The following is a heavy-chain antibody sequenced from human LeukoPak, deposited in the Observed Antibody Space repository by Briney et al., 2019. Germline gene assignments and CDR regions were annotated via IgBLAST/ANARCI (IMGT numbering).Heavy chain of an antibody. J-gene: IGHJ3*02. CDR1: GGSISSYC. Sequence: KPSETLSLTCTVSGGSISSYCWSWIRQPPGKGLEWIGYIYYSGSTNYNPSLKSRVTISVDTSKNQFSLKLSSVTAADTAVYYCARDSVAVEYIDAFDIWGQGTMVTVSS. CDR3: ARDSVAVEYIDAFDI. D-gene: IGHD6-19*01. CDR2: IYYSGST. V-gene: IGHV4-59*01.